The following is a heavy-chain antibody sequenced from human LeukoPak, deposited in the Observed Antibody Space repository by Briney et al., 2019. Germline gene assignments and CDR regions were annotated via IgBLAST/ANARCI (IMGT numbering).Heavy chain of an antibody. CDR3: ARHEGAPIAVAGENGVWFDP. D-gene: IGHD6-19*01. CDR1: GDSISTSNYY. CDR2: IYYSGST. Sequence: KPSETLSLTCTVSGDSISTSNYYWGWIRQPPGKGLEWIGSIYYSGSTYHNPSLKSRVTISVDTSKNDFSLRLNSVTAADTAVYYCARHEGAPIAVAGENGVWFDPWGQGTLVTVSS. J-gene: IGHJ5*02. V-gene: IGHV4-39*01.